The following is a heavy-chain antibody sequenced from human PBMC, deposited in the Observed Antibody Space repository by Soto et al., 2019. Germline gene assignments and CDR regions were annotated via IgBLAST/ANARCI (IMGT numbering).Heavy chain of an antibody. Sequence: ASVKVSCKASGYTFTSYDINWVRQTAGQGLEWMGWMSPKTANTGYAQKFQGRVTMTRSTSISTAYMELSSLTSEDTAVYYCAGGPPNWGFDSWGQGTPVTVSS. CDR2: MSPKTANT. V-gene: IGHV1-8*01. D-gene: IGHD7-27*01. CDR3: AGGPPNWGFDS. CDR1: GYTFTSYD. J-gene: IGHJ5*01.